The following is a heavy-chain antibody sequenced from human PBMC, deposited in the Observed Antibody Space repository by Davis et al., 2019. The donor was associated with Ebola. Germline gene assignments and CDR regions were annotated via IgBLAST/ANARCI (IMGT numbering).Heavy chain of an antibody. J-gene: IGHJ4*02. V-gene: IGHV1-18*04. Sequence: AASVKVSCKASGYTFTNYGISWVRQAPGQGLEWMGWISAYNGNTNYPQKLQGRVAMTTDTSTSTAYMELRSLISDDTAVYYCARVQGYCTSTRCYTLGGCDYWGQGTLVTVSS. CDR1: GYTFTNYG. CDR3: ARVQGYCTSTRCYTLGGCDY. D-gene: IGHD2-2*02. CDR2: ISAYNGNT.